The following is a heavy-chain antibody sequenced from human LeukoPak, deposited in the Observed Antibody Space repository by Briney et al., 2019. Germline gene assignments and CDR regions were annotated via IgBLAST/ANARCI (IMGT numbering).Heavy chain of an antibody. CDR3: ARGNVAAAVVV. Sequence: QTSETLSLTCTVSGGSISSSSYYWGWIRQPPGKGLEWIGSIYYSGSTYYNPSLKSRVTISVDTSKNQFSLNLRSVTAADTAVYYCARGNVAAAVVVWGQGTLVTVSS. CDR2: IYYSGST. V-gene: IGHV4-39*07. D-gene: IGHD6-13*01. CDR1: GGSISSSSYY. J-gene: IGHJ4*02.